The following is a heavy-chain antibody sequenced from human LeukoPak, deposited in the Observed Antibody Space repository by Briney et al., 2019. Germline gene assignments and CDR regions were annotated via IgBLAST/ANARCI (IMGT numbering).Heavy chain of an antibody. D-gene: IGHD6-19*01. V-gene: IGHV4-59*01. CDR1: GGSISSYY. Sequence: SETLSLTCTVSGGSISSYYWSWIRQPPGKGLEWIGYIYYSGSTNYNPSLKSRVTISVDTSKNQFSLKLSSVPAADTAVYYCARDERIAVAGTLWYHWGQGTLVTVSS. CDR2: IYYSGST. J-gene: IGHJ4*02. CDR3: ARDERIAVAGTLWYH.